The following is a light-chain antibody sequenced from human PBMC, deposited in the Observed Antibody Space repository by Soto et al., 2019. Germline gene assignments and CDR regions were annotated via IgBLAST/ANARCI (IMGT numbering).Light chain of an antibody. CDR2: EVT. CDR3: SAYAGNNNPVI. CDR1: SSDVGGHNF. Sequence: QSVLTQPPSASGSPGQSVTISCTGTSSDVGGHNFVSWYQQHPGKAPNSLIYEVTKRPSGVPDRFSGSKSGITASLTVSGLQADDEAYYYCSAYAGNNNPVIFGGGTKLTVL. V-gene: IGLV2-8*01. J-gene: IGLJ2*01.